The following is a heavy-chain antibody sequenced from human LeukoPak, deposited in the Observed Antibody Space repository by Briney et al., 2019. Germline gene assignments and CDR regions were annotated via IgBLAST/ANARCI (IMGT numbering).Heavy chain of an antibody. CDR1: GYTFSSHG. D-gene: IGHD2-21*01. Sequence: PGRSLGLSCAVSGYTFSSHGMHWVRQAPGKGLEWVAAIWYDGSDTYYADSVKGRFTISRDNSKNMLYLQMDSLRAEDTALYYCARLWGSVSGYFDYWGQGTLVTVSS. V-gene: IGHV3-33*01. CDR2: IWYDGSDT. J-gene: IGHJ4*02. CDR3: ARLWGSVSGYFDY.